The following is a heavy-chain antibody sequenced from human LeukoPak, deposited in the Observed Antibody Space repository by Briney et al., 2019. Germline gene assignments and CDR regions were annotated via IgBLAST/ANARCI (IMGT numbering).Heavy chain of an antibody. D-gene: IGHD6-13*01. CDR2: IYSGGST. V-gene: IGHV3-66*01. Sequence: GGSLRLSCAASGFTFSNFGMNWVRQAPGKGLEWVSVIYSGGSTYYADSVKGRFTISRDNSKNTLYLQMNSLRAEDTAVYYCARAAALYYYYGMDVWGQGTTVTVSS. J-gene: IGHJ6*02. CDR3: ARAAALYYYYGMDV. CDR1: GFTFSNFG.